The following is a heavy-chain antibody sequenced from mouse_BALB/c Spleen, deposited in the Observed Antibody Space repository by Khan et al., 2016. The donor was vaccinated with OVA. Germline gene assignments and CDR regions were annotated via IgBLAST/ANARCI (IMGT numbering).Heavy chain of an antibody. J-gene: IGHJ2*01. D-gene: IGHD1-2*01. CDR2: ISYSGVT. Sequence: VQLKESGPGLVKPSQSLSLTCTVTGYSITSGYAWNWIRQFPGNKLEWMGYISYSGVTSYTPSLKSRISITRDTSKNQFFLQLTSVTTEDTATYYCARGNYYGYNFDYWGQGTTLTVSS. V-gene: IGHV3-2*02. CDR1: GYSITSGYA. CDR3: ARGNYYGYNFDY.